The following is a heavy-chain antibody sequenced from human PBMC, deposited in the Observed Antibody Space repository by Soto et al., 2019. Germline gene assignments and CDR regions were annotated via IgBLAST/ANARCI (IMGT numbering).Heavy chain of an antibody. Sequence: DVQLVESGGGSVQPGGSLSLSCAATGFTFSYYWMHWVRQAPGKGLVWVSRIHSDGSSTTDADSVKGRFTISRDNAKNTLYLQMNSLRAEDTAVYYCARGQWGAFDLWGQVTMVTVAS. CDR1: GFTFSYYW. D-gene: IGHD1-26*01. CDR2: IHSDGSST. CDR3: ARGQWGAFDL. J-gene: IGHJ3*01. V-gene: IGHV3-74*01.